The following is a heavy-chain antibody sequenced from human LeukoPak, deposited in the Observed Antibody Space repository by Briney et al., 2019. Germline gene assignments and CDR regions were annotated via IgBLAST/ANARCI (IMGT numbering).Heavy chain of an antibody. V-gene: IGHV1-69*04. D-gene: IGHD1-26*01. CDR1: GYTFTGYY. J-gene: IGHJ5*02. CDR2: IIPILGIA. CDR3: ARDPAGGSYSSP. Sequence: SVKVSCKASGYTFTGYYMHWVRQAPGQGLEWMGRIIPILGIANYAQKFQGRVTITADKSTSTAYMELSSLRSEDTAVYYCARDPAGGSYSSPWGQGTLVTVSS.